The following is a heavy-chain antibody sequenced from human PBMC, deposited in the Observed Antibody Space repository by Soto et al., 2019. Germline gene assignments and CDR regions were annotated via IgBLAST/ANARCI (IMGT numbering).Heavy chain of an antibody. Sequence: QVQLVQSGAEVKKPGSSVKVSCKASGGTFSSYAISWVRQAPGQGLEWMGGIIPIFGTANYAQKFQGRVTNTEDESTSTGNKELSSLRAEDIAVYDCATRGEKYGVEYYFDYGGQGPLVTVST. J-gene: IGHJ4*02. CDR1: GGTFSSYA. D-gene: IGHD3-16*01. V-gene: IGHV1-69*12. CDR3: ATRGEKYGVEYYFDY. CDR2: IIPIFGTA.